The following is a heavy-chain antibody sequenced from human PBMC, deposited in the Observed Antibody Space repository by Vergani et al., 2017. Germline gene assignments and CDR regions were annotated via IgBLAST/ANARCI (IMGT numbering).Heavy chain of an antibody. CDR1: GFTFSSYA. CDR3: AKRRQKQLDLDY. Sequence: EVQLLESGGGLVQPGGSLRLSCAASGFTFSSYAMSWVRQAPGKGLEWVSSISGSGDSTYYADSVKGRFTISRDNSKNKLYLQMNSLRAEDTAVYYCAKRRQKQLDLDYWGQGTLVTVSS. J-gene: IGHJ4*02. D-gene: IGHD6-13*01. V-gene: IGHV3-23*01. CDR2: ISGSGDST.